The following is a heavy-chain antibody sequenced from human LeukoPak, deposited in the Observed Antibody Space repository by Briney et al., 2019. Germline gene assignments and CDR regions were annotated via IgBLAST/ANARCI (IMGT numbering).Heavy chain of an antibody. CDR2: ISGSGGST. CDR3: ARVWWVVPGSFDY. CDR1: GFTFSSYA. Sequence: GGSLRLSCAASGFTFSSYAMSWVRQAPGKGLEWVSAISGSGGSTYYADSVKGRFTISRDTSKNTLYPQMNSLRAEDTAVYYCARVWWVVPGSFDYCGQGTLVTVSS. D-gene: IGHD2-2*01. V-gene: IGHV3-23*01. J-gene: IGHJ4*02.